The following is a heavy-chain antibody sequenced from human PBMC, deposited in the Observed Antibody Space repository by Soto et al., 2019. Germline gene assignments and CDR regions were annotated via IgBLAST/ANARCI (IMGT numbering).Heavy chain of an antibody. CDR1: GGSISSYY. D-gene: IGHD1-1*01. CDR3: ARGGGRDGYNSDFDY. Sequence: PSETLSLTCTVSGGSISSYYWSWIRQPPGKGLEWIGYIYYSGSTNYNPSLKSRVTISVDTSKNQFSLKLSSVTAADTAVYYCARGGGRDGYNSDFDYWGQGTLVTVSS. J-gene: IGHJ4*02. V-gene: IGHV4-59*01. CDR2: IYYSGST.